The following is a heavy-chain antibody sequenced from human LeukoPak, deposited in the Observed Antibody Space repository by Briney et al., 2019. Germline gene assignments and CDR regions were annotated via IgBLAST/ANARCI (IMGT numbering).Heavy chain of an antibody. V-gene: IGHV4-59*10. CDR2: IYTSGST. J-gene: IGHJ4*02. D-gene: IGHD3-3*01. CDR3: ATVTPPRKPSDYDLPEDY. CDR1: GGSISSYY. Sequence: PSETLSLTCAVYGGSISSYYWSWIRQPAGKGLEWIGRIYTSGSTNYNPSLKSRVTISVDTSKNQFSLKLTSVTAAGTPVYCCATVTPPRKPSDYDLPEDYWGQGTLVTVSS.